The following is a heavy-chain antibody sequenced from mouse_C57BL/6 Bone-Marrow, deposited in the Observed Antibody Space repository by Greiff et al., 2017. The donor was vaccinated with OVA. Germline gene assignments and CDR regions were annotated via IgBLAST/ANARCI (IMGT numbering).Heavy chain of an antibody. CDR1: GYTFTSYW. V-gene: IGHV1-64*01. J-gene: IGHJ2*01. CDR3: ARDGDGYYFYFDY. Sequence: QVQLQQPGAELVKPGASVKLSCKASGYTFTSYWMHWVKQRPGQGLEWIGMIHPNSGSTNYNEKFKSKATLTVDKSSSTAYMQLSSLTSEDSAVYYCARDGDGYYFYFDYWGQGTTLTVSS. CDR2: IHPNSGST. D-gene: IGHD2-3*01.